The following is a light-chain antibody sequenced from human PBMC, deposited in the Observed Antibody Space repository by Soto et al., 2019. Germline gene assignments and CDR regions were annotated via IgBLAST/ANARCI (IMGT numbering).Light chain of an antibody. J-gene: IGLJ2*01. CDR1: NSDVGIYNL. CDR2: EIT. CDR3: CSYAGSSTVVG. Sequence: QSVLTQPASVSGSPGQSISISCTGTNSDVGIYNLVSWYQQHPGKAPKLMIYEITKRPSGISNRFAGSKSGNTASLTISGLQTEDEAEYYCCSYAGSSTVVGFGGGTKLTVL. V-gene: IGLV2-23*02.